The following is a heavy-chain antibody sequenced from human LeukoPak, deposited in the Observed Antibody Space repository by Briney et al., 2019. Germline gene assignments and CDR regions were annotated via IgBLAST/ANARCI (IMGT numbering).Heavy chain of an antibody. CDR2: ISAYNGNT. V-gene: IGHV1-18*01. J-gene: IGHJ6*03. D-gene: IGHD2-2*01. Sequence: ASVKVSCKASGYTFTSYGISWVRQAPGQGLEWMGWISAYNGNTNYAQKLQGRVTMTTDTSTSTAYMELRSLRSDDTAVYYCARDVNIVVVPAAIKVPYYMDVWGKGTTVTVSS. CDR3: ARDVNIVVVPAAIKVPYYMDV. CDR1: GYTFTSYG.